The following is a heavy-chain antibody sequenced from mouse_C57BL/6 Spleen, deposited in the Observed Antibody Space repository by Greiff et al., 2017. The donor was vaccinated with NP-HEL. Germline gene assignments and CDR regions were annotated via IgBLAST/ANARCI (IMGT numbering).Heavy chain of an antibody. Sequence: VQLQQSGPELVKPGDSVKISCKASGYSFTGYFMNWVMQSHGKSLEWIGRINPYNGDTFYNQKFKGKATLTVDKSSSTAPMELRSLTSEDAAVYYWARDWDDVGAMDYWGQGTSVTVSS. CDR2: INPYNGDT. CDR1: GYSFTGYF. J-gene: IGHJ4*01. D-gene: IGHD4-1*01. V-gene: IGHV1-20*01. CDR3: ARDWDDVGAMDY.